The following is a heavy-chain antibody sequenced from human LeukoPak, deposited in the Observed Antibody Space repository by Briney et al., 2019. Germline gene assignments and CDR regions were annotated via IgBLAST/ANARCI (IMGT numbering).Heavy chain of an antibody. J-gene: IGHJ4*02. CDR2: ISKSGDDI. CDR3: ARDGYGGIHK. D-gene: IGHD5-18*01. V-gene: IGHV3-11*01. Sequence: GGSLRLSCAASGFSFSEYQMRWIRQAPGKGLEGISYISKSGDDIYYADSVKGRFTISRDNGNNSLYLQMNSLRVEDTAVYYCARDGYGGIHKWGQGTLVRVSS. CDR1: GFSFSEYQ.